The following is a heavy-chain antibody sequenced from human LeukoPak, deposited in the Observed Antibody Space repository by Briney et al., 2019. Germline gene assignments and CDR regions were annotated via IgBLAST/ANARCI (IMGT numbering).Heavy chain of an antibody. V-gene: IGHV4-39*07. CDR2: IHHTGST. J-gene: IGHJ4*02. Sequence: SETLSLTCTVSGGSISSSSYYWGWIRQPPGKGLDWVGTIHHTGSTSYNPSLKSRVTISVDTSKNQFSLKVTSVTAAETAVYYCARRYCSSTTCYYLDYWGQGTLVTVSS. D-gene: IGHD2-2*01. CDR3: ARRYCSSTTCYYLDY. CDR1: GGSISSSSYY.